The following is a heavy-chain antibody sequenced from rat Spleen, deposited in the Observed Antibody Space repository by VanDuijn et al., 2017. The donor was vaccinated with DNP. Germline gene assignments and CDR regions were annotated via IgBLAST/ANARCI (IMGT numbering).Heavy chain of an antibody. Sequence: QVQLKESGPGLVQPSQTLSLTCTVSGFSLTTNGVSWVRQPPGKGLEWIAAISSGGKTYYNSALKSRLSISRDTSKSQVFFRMNSLQTEDTAIYYCTSLLTTVATGDYWGQGVMVTVSS. D-gene: IGHD1-3*01. CDR2: ISSGGKT. CDR1: GFSLTTNG. J-gene: IGHJ2*01. V-gene: IGHV2S12*01. CDR3: TSLLTTVATGDY.